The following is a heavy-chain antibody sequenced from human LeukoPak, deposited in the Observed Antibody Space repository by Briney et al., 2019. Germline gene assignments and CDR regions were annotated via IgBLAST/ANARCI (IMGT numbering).Heavy chain of an antibody. D-gene: IGHD5-12*01. V-gene: IGHV3-20*04. Sequence: GGSLRLSCAASGFRFDDYGMTWVRQAPGKGLEWVSGINWNGISTGYADSVKGRFTISRDNAKNSLYLQMNSLRAEDTAVYYCARGPSGYHNTGGQGTLVTVSS. CDR3: ARGPSGYHNT. CDR2: INWNGIST. CDR1: GFRFDDYG. J-gene: IGHJ4*02.